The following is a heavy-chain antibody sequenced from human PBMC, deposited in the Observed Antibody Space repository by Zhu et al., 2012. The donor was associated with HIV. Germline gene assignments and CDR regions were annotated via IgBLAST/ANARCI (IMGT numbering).Heavy chain of an antibody. V-gene: IGHV4-39*01. J-gene: IGHJ3*01. Sequence: QLLLQESGPGLVKPSETLSLTCSVSGGTISSSSSFWGWVRQTPGKGLEWIGSVYYGGTTYYTPSLMSRLTISVDTSKNQCSLRLSSVTAADTGLYYCAKSRNSGWYSYVFSCGGDQGRMVTVSS. CDR3: AKSRNSGWYSYVFSCG. D-gene: IGHD6-19*01. CDR2: VYYGGTT. CDR1: GGTISSSSSF.